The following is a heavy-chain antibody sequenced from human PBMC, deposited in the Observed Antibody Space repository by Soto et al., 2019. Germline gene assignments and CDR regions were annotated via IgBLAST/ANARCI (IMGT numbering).Heavy chain of an antibody. V-gene: IGHV4-39*02. CDR1: GGSISSSSYY. Sequence: PSETLSLTCTVSGGSISSSSYYWGWIRQPPGKGLEWIGSIYYSGSTYYNPSLKSRVTISVDTSKNQFSLKLSSVTAADTAVYYCARDGWLRKDYRYYMDVWGKGTTVTVSS. CDR3: ARDGWLRKDYRYYMDV. CDR2: IYYSGST. J-gene: IGHJ6*03. D-gene: IGHD5-12*01.